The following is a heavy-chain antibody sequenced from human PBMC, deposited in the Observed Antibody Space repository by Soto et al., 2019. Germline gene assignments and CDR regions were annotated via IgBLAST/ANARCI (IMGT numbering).Heavy chain of an antibody. V-gene: IGHV1-18*04. J-gene: IGHJ4*02. CDR2: ISAYNGNT. D-gene: IGHD6-19*01. CDR3: ARSTIAVAGFDY. Sequence: ASVKVSCKASGYTFTSYGISWVRQAPGQGVEWMGWISAYNGNTNYAQKLQGRVTMTTDTSTSTAYTELRSLRSDDTAVYYCARSTIAVAGFDYWGQGTLVTVSS. CDR1: GYTFTSYG.